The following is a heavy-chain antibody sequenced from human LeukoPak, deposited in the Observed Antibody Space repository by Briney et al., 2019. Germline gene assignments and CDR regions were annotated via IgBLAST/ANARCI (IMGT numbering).Heavy chain of an antibody. V-gene: IGHV4-59*12. J-gene: IGHJ2*01. D-gene: IGHD7-27*01. Sequence: SETLSLTCTVSGGSISNYYWSWIRQPPGKGLEWIGYIHYSGSTSYNPSLKSRVTISVDTSKNQFSLKLSSVTAADTAVYYCAGAWGYGVLWHFDLWGRGTLVTVSS. CDR3: AGAWGYGVLWHFDL. CDR1: GGSISNYY. CDR2: IHYSGST.